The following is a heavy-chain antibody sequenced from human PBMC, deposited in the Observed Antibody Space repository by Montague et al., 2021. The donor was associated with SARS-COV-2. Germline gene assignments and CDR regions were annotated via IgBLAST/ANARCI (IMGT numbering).Heavy chain of an antibody. J-gene: IGHJ4*02. CDR3: ARDVVAAHGTFDD. Sequence: SETLSLTCTVSGDSISYFYWSWIQQPAGKGLEWIGRVSAGGGTNYNPSLNSRVTMSVDTSKKQFSLRLSTVTAADTAVYYCARDVVAAHGTFDDWGQGTMVTVSS. CDR2: VSAGGGT. CDR1: GDSISYFY. V-gene: IGHV4-4*07. D-gene: IGHD6-13*01.